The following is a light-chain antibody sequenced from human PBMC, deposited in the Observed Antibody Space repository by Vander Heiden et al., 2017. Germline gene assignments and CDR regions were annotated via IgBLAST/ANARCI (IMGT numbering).Light chain of an antibody. CDR1: HIGSKS. CDR3: QVWDNSSDHRVV. Sequence: SYVLTPPPSVSVAPGQTARITCGGNHIGSKSVHWYQQKPGQAPVLVVYDVSDRPSGIPERFSGSNSGNTATMTISRVEAGDEADDYCQVWDNSSDHRVVFGGGTKLTVL. J-gene: IGLJ2*01. CDR2: DVS. V-gene: IGLV3-21*02.